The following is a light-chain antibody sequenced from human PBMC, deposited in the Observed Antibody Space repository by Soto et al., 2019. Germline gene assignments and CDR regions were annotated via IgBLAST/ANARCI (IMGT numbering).Light chain of an antibody. CDR1: SSNIGAGYD. CDR2: SNN. J-gene: IGLJ1*01. Sequence: VLTQPPSVSGAPGQRVTISCTGSSSNIGAGYDVHWYQQLPGRAPKLLIYSNNNRPSGVPDRFSGSKSVTSASLAIAGLQAEDEADYYCQSYDSSLTVFGTGTKVTVL. V-gene: IGLV1-40*01. CDR3: QSYDSSLTV.